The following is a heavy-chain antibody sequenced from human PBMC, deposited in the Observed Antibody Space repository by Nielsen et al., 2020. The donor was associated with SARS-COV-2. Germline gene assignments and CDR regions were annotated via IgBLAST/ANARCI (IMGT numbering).Heavy chain of an antibody. CDR3: ARDSRTTVTKFRWFDP. CDR1: GYTFTSYA. CDR2: INTNTGNP. V-gene: IGHV7-4-1*02. J-gene: IGHJ5*02. D-gene: IGHD4-17*01. Sequence: ASVKVSCKASGYTFTSYAMNWVRQAPGQGLEWMGWINTNTGNPTYAQGFTGRFVFSLDTSVSTAYLQISSLKAEDTAVYYCARDSRTTVTKFRWFDPWGQGTLVTVSS.